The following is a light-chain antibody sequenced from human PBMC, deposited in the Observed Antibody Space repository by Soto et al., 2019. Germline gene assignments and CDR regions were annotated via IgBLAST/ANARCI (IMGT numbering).Light chain of an antibody. Sequence: ILLTQYPSSLSASLGDRVTITCQASQDISNYLNWYQQKPGKAPKALIYGASSLQSGVPSRFRGSGSGTDFTLTISRLEPEDFAVYYCQQYDSSPITFGQGTRLEIK. CDR3: QQYDSSPIT. J-gene: IGKJ5*01. CDR1: QDISNY. CDR2: GAS. V-gene: IGKV1-16*01.